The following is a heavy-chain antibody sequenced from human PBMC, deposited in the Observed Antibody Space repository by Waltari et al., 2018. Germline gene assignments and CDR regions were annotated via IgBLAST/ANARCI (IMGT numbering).Heavy chain of an antibody. CDR1: GCPLSSYA. CDR2: SRGSGGST. J-gene: IGHJ4*02. V-gene: IGHV3-23*01. CDR3: AKKIGGEAVPAIPFDC. Sequence: EVQLLESGGGLVQPGGSLRLSCSASGCPLSSYAMTWVRQAPRKGLEGGAVSRGSGGSTGYADSVKGRFTISRDNSKNILYLQMNSLRAEDTAVYYCAKKIGGEAVPAIPFDCWGQGTLVTVSS. D-gene: IGHD2-2*01.